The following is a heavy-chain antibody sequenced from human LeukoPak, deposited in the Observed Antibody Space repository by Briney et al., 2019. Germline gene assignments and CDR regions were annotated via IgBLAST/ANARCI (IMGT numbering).Heavy chain of an antibody. CDR3: ARDRVVPTVLFAFDI. Sequence: SVTVSFKASGGTFSSYALSWVRQAPGQGLEWMGGIIPVSGVADYAQKFQDRVTITADESTTTAYMELSSLRSEDTAVYYCARDRVVPTVLFAFDIWGQGTMVTVSS. D-gene: IGHD2-2*01. CDR1: GGTFSSYA. J-gene: IGHJ3*02. CDR2: IIPVSGVA. V-gene: IGHV1-69*01.